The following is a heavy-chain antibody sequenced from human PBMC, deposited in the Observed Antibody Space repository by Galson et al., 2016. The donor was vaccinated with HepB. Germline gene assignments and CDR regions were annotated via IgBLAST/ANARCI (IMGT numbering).Heavy chain of an antibody. CDR2: IRGSGGGP. CDR1: GFTFNIYA. Sequence: SLRLSCAASGFTFNIYAMHWVRQAPGKGLEWVAGIRGSGGGPFYADSVKGRFSISRDNSQNTLILQMNGLRAEDTAAYYCAKDDVYGDYGTLFDGWGQGTLVTVSS. V-gene: IGHV3-23*01. J-gene: IGHJ4*02. D-gene: IGHD4-17*01. CDR3: AKDDVYGDYGTLFDG.